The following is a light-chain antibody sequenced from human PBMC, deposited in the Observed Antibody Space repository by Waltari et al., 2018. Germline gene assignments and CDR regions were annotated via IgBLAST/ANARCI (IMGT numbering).Light chain of an antibody. Sequence: DIVMTQSPESLSVSLGEEATIHGKSSQSVLNIPTVWTYLAWYQQKPGQPPRVVMSWAPTRESGAPGRLSGSGSGTDCDLTSSHVQPEDAAVYFCQQYFDYPYTFGQGTRLEIK. CDR1: QSVLNIPTVWTY. CDR3: QQYFDYPYT. V-gene: IGKV4-1*01. J-gene: IGKJ2*01. CDR2: WAP.